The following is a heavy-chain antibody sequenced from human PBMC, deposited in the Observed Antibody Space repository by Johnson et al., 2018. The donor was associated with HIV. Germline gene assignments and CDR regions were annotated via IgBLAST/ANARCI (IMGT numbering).Heavy chain of an antibody. CDR2: ISYDGSNK. CDR3: AIGRGEFPRHAFDI. J-gene: IGHJ3*02. Sequence: QVQLVESGGDVVQPGMSLRLSYAASGFTFSRENMHWVRQAPDKGLHWVAIISYDGSNKYYADSVKGRFTISKDNSRNTLFLHMNSLRADDTAVYYCAIGRGEFPRHAFDIWGQGTMVTVSS. V-gene: IGHV3-30*03. D-gene: IGHD3-10*01. CDR1: GFTFSREN.